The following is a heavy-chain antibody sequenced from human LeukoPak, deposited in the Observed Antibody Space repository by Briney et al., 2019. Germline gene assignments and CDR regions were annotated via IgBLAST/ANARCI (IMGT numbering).Heavy chain of an antibody. CDR1: GFTFSSYG. V-gene: IGHV3-30*02. CDR2: IRYDGSNK. CDR3: AKDSTSKRSSPFDP. Sequence: PGGSLRLPCAASGFTFSSYGMHWVRQAPGKGLEWVAFIRYDGSNKYYADSVKGRFTISRDNSKNTLYLQMNSLRAEDTAVYYCAKDSTSKRSSPFDPWGQGTLVTVSS. J-gene: IGHJ5*02. D-gene: IGHD2-2*01.